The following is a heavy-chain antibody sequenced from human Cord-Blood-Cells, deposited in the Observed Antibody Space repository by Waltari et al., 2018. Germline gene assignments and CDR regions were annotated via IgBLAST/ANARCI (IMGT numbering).Heavy chain of an antibody. CDR3: ARGGGAGRFDY. D-gene: IGHD6-19*01. CDR1: VFTFSSYA. CDR2: ISYDGSNK. J-gene: IGHJ4*02. Sequence: QVQLVESGGGLVQPGRSLRLSCAASVFTFSSYAMHWVRQAPGKGLEWVAVISYDGSNKYYADSVKGRFTISRDNSKNTLYLQMNSLRAEDTAVYYCARGGGAGRFDYWGQGTLVTVSS. V-gene: IGHV3-30-3*01.